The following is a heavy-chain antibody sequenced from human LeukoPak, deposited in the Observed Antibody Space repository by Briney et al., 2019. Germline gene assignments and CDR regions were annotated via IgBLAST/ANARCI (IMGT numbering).Heavy chain of an antibody. D-gene: IGHD3-3*01. Sequence: SETLSLTCTVSGGSISSGDYYWSWIRQPPGKGLEWIGYIYYSGSTYYSPSLKSRVTISVDTSKNQFSLKLSSVTAADTAVYYCATDPITIFGVAGVGYWGQGILVTVSS. CDR3: ATDPITIFGVAGVGY. V-gene: IGHV4-30-4*08. CDR1: GGSISSGDYY. CDR2: IYYSGST. J-gene: IGHJ4*02.